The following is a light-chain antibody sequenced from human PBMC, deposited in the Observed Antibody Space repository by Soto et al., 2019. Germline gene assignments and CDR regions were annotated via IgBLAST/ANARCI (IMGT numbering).Light chain of an antibody. V-gene: IGKV3-11*01. J-gene: IGKJ4*01. CDR3: QQRSVWRLT. CDR1: QSVSSY. Sequence: EIVLTQFPATLSLSPGGGATLSCRASQSVSSYLAWYQQQRGQAPRLLIYDPSNRATSIPARFSGSGSGTDFSLIISSLEPEDFAVYYCQQRSVWRLTFGGGTRVEIK. CDR2: DPS.